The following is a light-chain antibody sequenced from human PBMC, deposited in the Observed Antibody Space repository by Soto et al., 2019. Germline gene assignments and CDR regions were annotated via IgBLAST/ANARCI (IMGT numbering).Light chain of an antibody. Sequence: FMLTQPHSVSESPGKTVTITCTRSSGSIANNYVQWYQQRPGSAPSAVIFENRQRPSGVPDRFSGSIDGSSNSASLTISGLKTEDEADYHCQSYDTSNQVFGGGTKVTVL. CDR3: QSYDTSNQV. CDR2: ENR. J-gene: IGLJ3*02. CDR1: SGSIANNY. V-gene: IGLV6-57*04.